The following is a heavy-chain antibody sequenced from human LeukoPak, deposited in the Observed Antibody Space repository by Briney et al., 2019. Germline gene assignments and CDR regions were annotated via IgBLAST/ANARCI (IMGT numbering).Heavy chain of an antibody. CDR3: ASGIVVVVAATYYFDY. CDR1: GGSISSSSYY. V-gene: IGHV4-39*01. J-gene: IGHJ4*02. D-gene: IGHD2-15*01. CDR2: IYYSGST. Sequence: SETLSLTCTVSGGSISSSSYYWGWIRQPPGKGLEWIGCIYYSGSTYYNPSLKSRVTISVDTSKNQFSLKLSSVTAADTAVYYCASGIVVVVAATYYFDYWGQGTLVTVSS.